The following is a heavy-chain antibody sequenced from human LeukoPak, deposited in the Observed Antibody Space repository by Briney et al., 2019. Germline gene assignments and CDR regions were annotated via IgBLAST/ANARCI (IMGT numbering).Heavy chain of an antibody. CDR1: GFTFSSYA. CDR2: ISGSGGST. CDR3: AREIAATGVFDY. V-gene: IGHV3-23*01. D-gene: IGHD6-13*01. J-gene: IGHJ4*02. Sequence: GGSLRLSCAASGFTFSSYAMSWVRQAPGKGLEWVSAISGSGGSTYYADSVKGRFTISRDNSKNTLYLKMNSLRAEDTAVYYCAREIAATGVFDYWGQGTLVTVSS.